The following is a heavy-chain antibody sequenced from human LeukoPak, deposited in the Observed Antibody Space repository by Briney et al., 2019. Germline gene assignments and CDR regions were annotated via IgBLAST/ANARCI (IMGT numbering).Heavy chain of an antibody. V-gene: IGHV3-30*03. CDR2: ISYDGSNK. D-gene: IGHD3-16*01. CDR3: ARGPDYDYVWGSYGP. CDR1: GFTFSSYG. J-gene: IGHJ5*02. Sequence: GGSLRLSCAASGFTFSSYGMHWVRQAPGKGLEWVAVISYDGSNKYYADSVKGRFTISRDNSKNTLYLQMNSLRAEDTAVYYCARGPDYDYVWGSYGPWGQGTLVTVSS.